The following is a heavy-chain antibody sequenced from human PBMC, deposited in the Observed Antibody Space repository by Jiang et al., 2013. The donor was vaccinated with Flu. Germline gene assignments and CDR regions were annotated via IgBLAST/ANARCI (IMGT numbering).Heavy chain of an antibody. CDR2: IYWDDDK. D-gene: IGHD3-3*01. CDR3: AHRWGFLSRYDFDVDV. Sequence: KPTQTLTLTCTFSGFSLSTSGVGVGWIRQPPGKALEWLALIYWDDDKRYSPSLKSRLTITKDTSKNQVVLTMTNMDPVDTATYYCAHRWGFLSRYDFDVDVWGKGTTVTVSS. J-gene: IGHJ6*04. CDR1: GFSLSTSGVG. V-gene: IGHV2-5*02.